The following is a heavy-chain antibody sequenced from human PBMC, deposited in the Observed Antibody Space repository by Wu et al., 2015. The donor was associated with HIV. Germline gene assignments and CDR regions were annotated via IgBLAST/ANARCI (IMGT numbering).Heavy chain of an antibody. J-gene: IGHJ6*02. CDR1: GDNFASYA. CDR3: ARNTDSVATSLYSLGV. V-gene: IGHV1-69*05. CDR2: INPLFGTT. D-gene: IGHD5-12*01. Sequence: QVQLVQFGAEVKKPGSSVKVTCKASGDNFASYAISWVRQAPGQGLEWMGGINPLFGTTKNAQKFQGRVTMTTDESKSTVYMELDSLRSGDTAVYYCARNTDSVATSLYSLGVWGQGTTVIVSS.